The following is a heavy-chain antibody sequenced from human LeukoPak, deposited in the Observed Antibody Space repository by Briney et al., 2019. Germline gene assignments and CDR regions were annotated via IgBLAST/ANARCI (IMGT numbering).Heavy chain of an antibody. CDR2: IYYSGST. CDR1: HDSISNYY. CDR3: ARDLWTSDSSSWGDAFDI. D-gene: IGHD6-13*01. V-gene: IGHV4-59*01. Sequence: SETLSLTCTVSHDSISNYYWSWIRQPPGKGLEWIGDIYYSGSTNYNPSLKSRVTISVDTSKNQFSLKLSSVTAADTAVYYCARDLWTSDSSSWGDAFDIWGQGTMVTVSS. J-gene: IGHJ3*02.